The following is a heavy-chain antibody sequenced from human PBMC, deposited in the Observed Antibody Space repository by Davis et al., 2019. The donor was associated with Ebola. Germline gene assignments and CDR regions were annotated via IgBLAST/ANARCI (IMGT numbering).Heavy chain of an antibody. V-gene: IGHV3-23*01. CDR2: LSGSGAMT. D-gene: IGHD4-17*01. J-gene: IGHJ4*02. CDR1: GFIFSTYV. Sequence: GGSLRLSCSASGFIFSTYVMSWVRQAPGKGLEWVSGLSGSGAMTYYADSVRGRFTISRDNSKETLDLQMNSLGVEDTAVYYCAKDEDYGDYFDYWGQGTLVTVSS. CDR3: AKDEDYGDYFDY.